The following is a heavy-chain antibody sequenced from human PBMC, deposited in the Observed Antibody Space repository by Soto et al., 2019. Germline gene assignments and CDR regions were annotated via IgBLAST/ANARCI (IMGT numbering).Heavy chain of an antibody. CDR3: AKHDLGSDACDY. J-gene: IGHJ4*02. Sequence: EVQLLESGGGLVQPGGSLRLSCAASGFTFSSYAMSWVRQAPGKGLEWVSAISGSGSSTYYADSVKGRFTISRDNSKNTLYLQMNSLRAEDTAVYYCAKHDLGSDACDYWGQGTLVTVSS. D-gene: IGHD3-10*01. V-gene: IGHV3-23*01. CDR1: GFTFSSYA. CDR2: ISGSGSST.